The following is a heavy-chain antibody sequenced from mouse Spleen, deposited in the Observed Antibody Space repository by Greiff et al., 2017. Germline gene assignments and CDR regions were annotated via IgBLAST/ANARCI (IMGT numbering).Heavy chain of an antibody. J-gene: IGHJ3*01. V-gene: IGHV1-55*01. Sequence: QVQLKQSGAELVKPGASVKMSCKASGYTFTSYWITWVKQRPGQGLEWIGDIYPGSGSTNYNEKFKSKATLTVDTSSSTAYMQLSSLTSEDSAVYYCAGWDRAYWGQGTLVTVSA. CDR3: AGWDRAY. CDR2: IYPGSGST. D-gene: IGHD3-3*01. CDR1: GYTFTSYW.